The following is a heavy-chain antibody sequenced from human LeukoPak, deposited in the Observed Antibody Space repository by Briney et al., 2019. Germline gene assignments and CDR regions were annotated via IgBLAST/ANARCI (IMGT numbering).Heavy chain of an antibody. CDR3: ARGNGDDGMDV. V-gene: IGHV4-30-4*01. Sequence: SETLSLTCTVSGASISSGDYYWSWIRQPPGKGLEWIGYISYSGITCYNPSLKSRVTISLDTSKNQFSLKLDSVTAADTAVHYCARGNGDDGMDVWGQGTTVTVSS. CDR2: ISYSGIT. D-gene: IGHD4-17*01. J-gene: IGHJ6*02. CDR1: GASISSGDYY.